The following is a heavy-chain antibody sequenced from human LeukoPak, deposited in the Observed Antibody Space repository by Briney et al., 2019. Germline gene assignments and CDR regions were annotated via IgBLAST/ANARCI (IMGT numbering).Heavy chain of an antibody. D-gene: IGHD3-3*01. Sequence: TGGSLRLSCAASGFTFSSYWMSWVRQAPGKWLEWVSSISSSSSYIYYADSVKGRFTISRDNAKNSLYLQMNSLRAEDTAVYYCASGLWSGDDAFDIWGQGTMVPVSS. CDR1: GFTFSSYW. V-gene: IGHV3-21*01. CDR3: ASGLWSGDDAFDI. CDR2: ISSSSSYI. J-gene: IGHJ3*02.